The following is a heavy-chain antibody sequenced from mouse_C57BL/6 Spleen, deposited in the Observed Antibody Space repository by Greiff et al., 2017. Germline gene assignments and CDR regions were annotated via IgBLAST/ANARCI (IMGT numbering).Heavy chain of an antibody. CDR1: GYTFTSYW. CDR2: INPSNGGT. CDR3: ARFRYYGSSDYYAMDY. V-gene: IGHV1-53*01. J-gene: IGHJ4*01. D-gene: IGHD1-1*01. Sequence: QVQLQQPGTELVKPGASVKLSCKASGYTFTSYWMHWVKQRPGQGLEWIGNINPSNGGTNYNEKVKSKATLTVDKSSSTAYMQLSSLTSEDSAVYYCARFRYYGSSDYYAMDYWGQGTSVTVSS.